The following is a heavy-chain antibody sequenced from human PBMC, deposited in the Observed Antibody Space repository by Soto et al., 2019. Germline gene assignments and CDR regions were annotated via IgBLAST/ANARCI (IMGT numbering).Heavy chain of an antibody. Sequence: EVQLVESGGGLVQPGGSLRLSCAASGGTVSSNYMSWVRQAPGKVLEWVSVIYSGGSTYYADSVKGRFTISRDNSKNTLYLQMNSLRAEDTAVYYCARNGYNYGGGYFDYWGQGTLVTVSS. D-gene: IGHD5-18*01. CDR1: GGTVSSNY. CDR2: IYSGGST. CDR3: ARNGYNYGGGYFDY. J-gene: IGHJ4*02. V-gene: IGHV3-66*01.